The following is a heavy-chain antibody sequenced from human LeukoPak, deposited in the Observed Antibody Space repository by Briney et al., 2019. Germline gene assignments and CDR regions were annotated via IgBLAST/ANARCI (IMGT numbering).Heavy chain of an antibody. CDR3: ATEGSISASGFDS. Sequence: ASVKVSCKVAGDTLIQLAVHWVRQAPGKGLEWMGGFNPENGEIIYAQSLEGRVAMTEDTSKDTAYMELSSLRSEDTAVYYCATEGSISASGFDSWGQGTLVTVSS. V-gene: IGHV1-24*01. CDR2: FNPENGEI. J-gene: IGHJ4*02. CDR1: GDTLIQLA. D-gene: IGHD2-2*01.